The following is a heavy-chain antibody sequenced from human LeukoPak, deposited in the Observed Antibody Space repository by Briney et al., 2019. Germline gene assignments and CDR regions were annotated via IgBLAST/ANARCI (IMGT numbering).Heavy chain of an antibody. Sequence: GGSLRLSCAASGFTFSSYAMSCVRQAPGKGLEWVSAISGSGGSTYYADSVKGRFTISRDNSKNTLYLQMNSLRAEDTAVYCCAATIVVATHGDYWGQGTLVTVSS. CDR1: GFTFSSYA. CDR3: AATIVVATHGDY. J-gene: IGHJ4*02. V-gene: IGHV3-23*01. CDR2: ISGSGGST. D-gene: IGHD3-22*01.